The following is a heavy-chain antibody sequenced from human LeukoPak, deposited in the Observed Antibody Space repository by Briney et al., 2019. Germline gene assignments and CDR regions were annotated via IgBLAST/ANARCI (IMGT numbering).Heavy chain of an antibody. CDR1: GFTFSNAW. V-gene: IGHV3-15*01. Sequence: GGSLRLSCAASGFTFSNAWMSRVRQAPGKGLEWVGRIKSKTDGWTTDYAAPVKGRFTISRDDSKNTLYLQMNSLKTEDTAVYYCTTDLIWAAAREYYFDYWGQGTLVTVSS. CDR2: IKSKTDGWTT. CDR3: TTDLIWAAAREYYFDY. D-gene: IGHD6-13*01. J-gene: IGHJ4*02.